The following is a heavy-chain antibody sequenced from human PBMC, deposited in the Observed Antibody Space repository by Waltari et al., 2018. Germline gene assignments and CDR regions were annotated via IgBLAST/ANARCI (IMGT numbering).Heavy chain of an antibody. CDR3: ARGSLGKPFDY. D-gene: IGHD1-1*01. CDR2: IRYDGSHK. CDR1: GVTFSRHG. Sequence: VQLAESGGGVVQPGGSMRLSCAASGVTFSRHGMHWVRQAPGKGLEWLTFIRYDGSHKYYADSVKGRFTISRDSLKNKLYLQMNNLRAEDAAVYYCARGSLGKPFDYWGQGTLVTVSS. V-gene: IGHV3-30*02. J-gene: IGHJ4*02.